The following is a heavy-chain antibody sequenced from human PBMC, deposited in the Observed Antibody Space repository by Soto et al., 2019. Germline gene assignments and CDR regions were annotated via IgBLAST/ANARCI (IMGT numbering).Heavy chain of an antibody. Sequence: QVQLVQSGAEVKKPGSSVKVSCKASGGTFSSYAISWVRQAPGQGLEWMGGIIPIFGTANYAQKLQGRVMLTADKDTSTAYMELSSLRAEDTAVYYCATPYAMIVVLGEHAFYIWGQGTMVTFAS. CDR2: IIPIFGTA. J-gene: IGHJ3*02. D-gene: IGHD3-22*01. CDR1: GGTFSSYA. V-gene: IGHV1-69*06. CDR3: ATPYAMIVVLGEHAFYI.